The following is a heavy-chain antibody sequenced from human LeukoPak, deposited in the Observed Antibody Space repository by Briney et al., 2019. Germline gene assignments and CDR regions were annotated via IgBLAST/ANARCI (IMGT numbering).Heavy chain of an antibody. CDR3: AKRAGYFDWLLSTFDY. Sequence: GGSLRLSCAASGFTVSSNCMSWVRQAPGKGLEWVSFIYSGGSTYYEDSVKGRFTISRDNSKNTLYLQMNSLRAEDTAVYYCAKRAGYFDWLLSTFDYWGQGTLVTVSS. V-gene: IGHV3-53*01. D-gene: IGHD3-9*01. J-gene: IGHJ4*02. CDR1: GFTVSSNC. CDR2: IYSGGST.